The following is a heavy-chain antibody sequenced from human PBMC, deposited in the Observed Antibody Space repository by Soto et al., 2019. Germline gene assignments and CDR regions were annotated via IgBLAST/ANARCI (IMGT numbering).Heavy chain of an antibody. D-gene: IGHD3-9*01. J-gene: IGHJ3*02. CDR2: ISYDGSNK. CDR1: GFTFSSYA. Sequence: PGGSLRLSSAASGFTFSSYAMHWVRHAPGKGLEWVAVISYDGSNKYYADSVKGRFTISRDNSKNTLYLQMNSLRAEDTAVYYCAGDFGIRTGAFDIWGQGTMVTVSS. CDR3: AGDFGIRTGAFDI. V-gene: IGHV3-30-3*01.